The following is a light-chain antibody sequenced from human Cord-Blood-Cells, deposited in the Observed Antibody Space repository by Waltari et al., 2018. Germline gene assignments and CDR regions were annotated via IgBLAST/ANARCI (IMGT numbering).Light chain of an antibody. CDR1: SSDVGGSNY. V-gene: IGLV2-11*01. J-gene: IGLJ3*02. CDR3: CSYAGSYTLV. Sequence: QSALTQPRSVSGSPGQSVTISCTGTSSDVGGSNYVSWYQQHPGKAPKLMIYDVSKRPSGVPDRFSGSKSGNKASLTISGLQAEDEADYYCCSYAGSYTLVFGGGTKLTVL. CDR2: DVS.